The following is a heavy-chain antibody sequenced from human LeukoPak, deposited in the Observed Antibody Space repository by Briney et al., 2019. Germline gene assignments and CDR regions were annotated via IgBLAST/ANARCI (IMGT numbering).Heavy chain of an antibody. Sequence: GGSLRLSCAASGFTFSHYAMGWVRQAPGKGLEWVSGISGSDTRTYYADSVKGRFTISRDNSKNTLYLQMNSLRAEDTAVYYCATRTALGATYYFDYWGQGTLVTVSS. J-gene: IGHJ4*02. CDR2: ISGSDTRT. CDR3: ATRTALGATYYFDY. V-gene: IGHV3-23*01. CDR1: GFTFSHYA. D-gene: IGHD1-26*01.